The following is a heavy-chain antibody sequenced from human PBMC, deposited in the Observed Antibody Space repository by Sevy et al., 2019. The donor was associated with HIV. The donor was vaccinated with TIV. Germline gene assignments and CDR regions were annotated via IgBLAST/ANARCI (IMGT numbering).Heavy chain of an antibody. V-gene: IGHV3-21*01. Sequence: GGSLRLSCAASGFTFSSYSMNWVRQAPGKGLEWVSSISSSSSYIYYADSVKGRFTISRDNAKNSLYLRMNSLRAEDTAVYYCARGPSGYSYGYSLNWFDPWGQGTLVTVSS. CDR3: ARGPSGYSYGYSLNWFDP. J-gene: IGHJ5*02. D-gene: IGHD5-18*01. CDR1: GFTFSSYS. CDR2: ISSSSSYI.